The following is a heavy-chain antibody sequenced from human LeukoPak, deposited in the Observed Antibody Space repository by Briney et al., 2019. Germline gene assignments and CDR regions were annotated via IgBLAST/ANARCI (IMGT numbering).Heavy chain of an antibody. V-gene: IGHV4-61*05. D-gene: IGHD3-9*01. CDR2: IYYSGST. CDR1: GGSISTSSYY. Sequence: SETLSLTCTVSGGSISTSSYYWGWVRQPPGKGPEWIGNIYYSGSTKYNPSLKSRVTISVDTSKNQFSLKLSSVTAADTAVYYCARDSGDILTGSMYYFDYWGQGTLVTVSS. CDR3: ARDSGDILTGSMYYFDY. J-gene: IGHJ4*02.